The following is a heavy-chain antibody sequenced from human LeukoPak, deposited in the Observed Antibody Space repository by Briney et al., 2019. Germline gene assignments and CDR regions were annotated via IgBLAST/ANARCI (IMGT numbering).Heavy chain of an antibody. V-gene: IGHV4-30-2*05. J-gene: IGHJ4*02. D-gene: IGHD6-13*01. CDR3: AKMGPAAAGILD. Sequence: PSETLSLTCAVSGGSISSGGYSWSWIRQPPGKGLEWIRYIYHSGSTYYNPSLKSRVTISVDTSKNQFSLKLSSVTAADTAVYYCAKMGPAAAGILDWGRGTLVTVSS. CDR2: IYHSGST. CDR1: GGSISSGGYS.